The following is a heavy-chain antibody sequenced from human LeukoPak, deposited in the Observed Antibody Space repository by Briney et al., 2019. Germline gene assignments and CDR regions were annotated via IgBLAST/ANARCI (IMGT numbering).Heavy chain of an antibody. D-gene: IGHD3-3*01. V-gene: IGHV4-59*08. CDR2: IYYSGST. CDR1: GGSISSYY. J-gene: IGHJ6*02. Sequence: SETLSLTCTVSGGSISSYYWSWIRQPPGKGLEWIGYIYYSGSTNYNPSLKSRVTISVDTSKNQFSLKLSSVTAADTAVYYCARNSYYDFWSGYNSYGMDVWGQGTTVTVSS. CDR3: ARNSYYDFWSGYNSYGMDV.